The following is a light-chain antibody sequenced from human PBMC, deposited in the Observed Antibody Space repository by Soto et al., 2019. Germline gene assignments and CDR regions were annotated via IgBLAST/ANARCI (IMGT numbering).Light chain of an antibody. CDR3: QHYNSYSEA. CDR1: QTISSW. CDR2: KAS. V-gene: IGKV1-5*03. J-gene: IGKJ1*01. Sequence: DIQMTQFPSTLSASVGDRVTITCRASQTISSWLAWYQQKPGKAPKLLTYKASTLKSGVPSRFSGSGSGTEFTLTISSLQPDDFATYYCQHYNSYSEAFGQGTKVDI.